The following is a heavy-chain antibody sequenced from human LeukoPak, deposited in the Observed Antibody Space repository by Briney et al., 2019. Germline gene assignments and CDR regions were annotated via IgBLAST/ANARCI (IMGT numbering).Heavy chain of an antibody. Sequence: SETLSLTCTVSGYSISSGYYWGWIRQPPGKGLEWIGSIYHSGSTYYNPSLKSRVTISVDTSKNQFSLKLSSVTAADTAVYYCARETGIAAAGRRAIYYWGQGTLVTVSS. CDR1: GYSISSGYY. D-gene: IGHD6-13*01. J-gene: IGHJ4*02. CDR3: ARETGIAAAGRRAIYY. V-gene: IGHV4-38-2*02. CDR2: IYHSGST.